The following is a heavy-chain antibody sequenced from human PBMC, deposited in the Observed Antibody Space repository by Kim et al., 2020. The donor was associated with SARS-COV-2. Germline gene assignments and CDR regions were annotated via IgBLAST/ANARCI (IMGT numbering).Heavy chain of an antibody. CDR1: GFTFSSNA. D-gene: IGHD4-17*01. V-gene: IGHV3-23*01. CDR3: AKDRYGAGYNWFDF. Sequence: LTCAASGFTFSSNAMSWVRQAPGEGLEWVSAISGSGGSTYYADSVKGRFTISRDNSKNTLYLQMNSLRAEDTAVYYCAKDRYGAGYNWFDFWGQGSLVTVSS. CDR2: ISGSGGST. J-gene: IGHJ5*01.